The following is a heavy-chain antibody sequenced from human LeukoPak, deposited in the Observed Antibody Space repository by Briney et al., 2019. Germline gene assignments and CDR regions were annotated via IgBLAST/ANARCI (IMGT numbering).Heavy chain of an antibody. CDR2: IYPGDSDT. V-gene: IGHV5-51*01. D-gene: IGHD6-13*01. CDR3: ARRSSSWYGVPYYYYGMDV. CDR1: GYSFTSYW. Sequence: GESLKISCKGSGYSFTSYWIGWVRQMPGKGLEWMGIIYPGDSDTRYSPSFQGQVTISADKSISTAYLQWSSLKASDTAMYYCARRSSSWYGVPYYYYGMDVWGQGTTATVSS. J-gene: IGHJ6*02.